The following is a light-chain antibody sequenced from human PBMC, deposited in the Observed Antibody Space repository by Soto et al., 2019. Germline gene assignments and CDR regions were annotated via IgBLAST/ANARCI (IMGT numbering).Light chain of an antibody. CDR3: GGWDDSLSGPV. V-gene: IGLV1-47*01. Sequence: QSVLTQPPSASGTPGQRVNISCSGSSSNIGSNYVYWYRQFPRTAPKLLIQRNNQRPSGVPARFSGSKSGTSASLAISGLRSEDEADYYCGGWDDSLSGPVFGGGTQLTVL. CDR2: RNN. J-gene: IGLJ2*01. CDR1: SSNIGSNY.